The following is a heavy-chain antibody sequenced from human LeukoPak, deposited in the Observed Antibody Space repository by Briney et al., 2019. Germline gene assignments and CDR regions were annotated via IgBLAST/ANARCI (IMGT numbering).Heavy chain of an antibody. D-gene: IGHD1-26*01. CDR1: GFTFSSYV. Sequence: PGGSLRLSCAASGFTFSSYVMSWVRQAPGKGLEWVSSISGSGGHTDYADSVKGRLTISRDNSKNTLYLQMNSLRAEDTAVYYCAKDRVVGTTMGAFDIWGQGTMVTVSS. CDR2: ISGSGGHT. CDR3: AKDRVVGTTMGAFDI. V-gene: IGHV3-23*01. J-gene: IGHJ3*02.